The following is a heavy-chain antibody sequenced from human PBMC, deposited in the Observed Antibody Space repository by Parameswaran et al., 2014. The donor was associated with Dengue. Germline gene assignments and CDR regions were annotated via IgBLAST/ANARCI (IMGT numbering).Heavy chain of an antibody. J-gene: IGHJ6*02. V-gene: IGHV1-2*06. Sequence: ASVKVSCKASGYTFTGYYMHRVRQAPGQGLEWMGRINPNSGGTNYAQKFQGRVTMTRDTSISTAYMELSRLRSDDTAVYYCARDLTMDLYYYYGMDVWGQGTTVTVSS. D-gene: IGHD3-10*01. CDR3: ARDLTMDLYYYYGMDV. CDR1: GYTFTGYY. CDR2: INPNSGGT.